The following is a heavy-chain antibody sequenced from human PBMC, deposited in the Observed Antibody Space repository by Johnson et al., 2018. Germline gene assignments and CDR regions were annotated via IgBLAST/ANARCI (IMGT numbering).Heavy chain of an antibody. J-gene: IGHJ3*02. CDR1: GFTFSSFA. CDR2: ISASAGST. CDR3: GKDPLVCLRDAFDI. Sequence: VQLVQSGGGLVQPGGSLRLSCKGSGFTFSSFAMSWVRQAPGKGLEWVSGISASAGSTYYADSVKGRFTISRDKSKETLDLQMNSLRAEDKAVYYCGKDPLVCLRDAFDIWGQGTMVTVSS. D-gene: IGHD5/OR15-5a*01. V-gene: IGHV3-23*04.